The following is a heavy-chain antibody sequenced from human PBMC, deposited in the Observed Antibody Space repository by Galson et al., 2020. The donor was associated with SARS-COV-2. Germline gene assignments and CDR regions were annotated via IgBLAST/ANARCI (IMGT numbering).Heavy chain of an antibody. Sequence: KNSCKASGYNITSYDLHWVREDTEQGLERMGWMNTNNGNTGYAQTLQGRVTMTRNTHISTAYMELSSLRSEDTSVYYCARSFSSTIYCVVVPAGRYYGMDVWGQGTTVTVSS. CDR3: ARSFSSTIYCVVVPAGRYYGMDV. J-gene: IGHJ6*02. CDR1: GYNITSYD. V-gene: IGHV1-8*01. CDR2: MNTNNGNT. D-gene: IGHD2-2*01.